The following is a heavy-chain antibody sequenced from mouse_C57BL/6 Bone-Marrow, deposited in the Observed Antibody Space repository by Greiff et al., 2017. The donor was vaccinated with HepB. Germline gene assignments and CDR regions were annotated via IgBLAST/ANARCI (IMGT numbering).Heavy chain of an antibody. Sequence: QVQLKQPGAELVRPGSSVKLSCKASGYTFTSYWMDWVKQRPGQGLEWIGNIYPSDSETHYNQKFKDKATLTVDKSSSTAYMQLSSLTSEDSAVYYCARGYYYGSSFYAMDYWGQGTSVTVSS. CDR3: ARGYYYGSSFYAMDY. CDR1: GYTFTSYW. V-gene: IGHV1-61*01. D-gene: IGHD1-1*01. CDR2: IYPSDSET. J-gene: IGHJ4*01.